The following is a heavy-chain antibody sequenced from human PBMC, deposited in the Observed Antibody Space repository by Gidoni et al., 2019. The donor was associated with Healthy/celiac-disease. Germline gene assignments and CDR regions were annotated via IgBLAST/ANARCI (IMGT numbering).Heavy chain of an antibody. V-gene: IGHV1-69*01. D-gene: IGHD3-22*01. CDR3: ARGDSGGYYYKESWYFDL. CDR1: GGTFSSYA. CDR2: IIPIFGTA. Sequence: QVQLLQSGAEVKKPGSSVKVSCKASGGTFSSYAISWVRQAPGQGLEWMGGIIPIFGTANYAQKFQGRVTITADESTSTAYMELSSLRSEDTAVYYCARGDSGGYYYKESWYFDLWGRGTLVTVSS. J-gene: IGHJ2*01.